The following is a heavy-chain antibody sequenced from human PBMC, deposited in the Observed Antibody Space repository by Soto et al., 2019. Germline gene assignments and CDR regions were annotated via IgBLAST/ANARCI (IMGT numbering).Heavy chain of an antibody. D-gene: IGHD3-10*01. CDR1: GYVFTGWG. CDR2: VSAYDGAT. CDR3: ARDRAGLLEF. V-gene: IGHV1-18*01. J-gene: IGHJ4*02. Sequence: QVQLVQSATEVVKPGASVRVSYKASGYVFTGWGISWVRQVPGQGLEWVGWVSAYDGATRSSEKLQGRISVTRDKSTSTVYMDLTNLRSDDAAVYYCARDRAGLLEFWGQGTLVTVSS.